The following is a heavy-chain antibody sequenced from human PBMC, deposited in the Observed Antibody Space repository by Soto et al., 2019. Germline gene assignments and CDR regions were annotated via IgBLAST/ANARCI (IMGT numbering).Heavy chain of an antibody. CDR2: IIPIFGTA. J-gene: IGHJ5*02. CDR1: GGTFSSYA. D-gene: IGHD1-26*01. Sequence: QVQLVQSGAGVKKPGSSVKVSCKASGGTFSSYAISWVRQAPGQGLEWMGGIIPIFGTANYAQKFQGRVTITADESTSTVYMELSSLRSEDTSGYYCASGELLRSPLRTWGQGTLVTVSS. CDR3: ASGELLRSPLRT. V-gene: IGHV1-69*12.